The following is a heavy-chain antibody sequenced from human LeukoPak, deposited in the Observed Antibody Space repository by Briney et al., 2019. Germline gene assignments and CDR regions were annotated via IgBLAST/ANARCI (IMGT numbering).Heavy chain of an antibody. J-gene: IGHJ1*01. V-gene: IGHV4-39*01. CDR2: IYYSGRT. Sequence: SETLSLTCSVSGDSVSRSDSYWDWIRQPPGKGLEWIGTIYYSGRTYYSPSLKSRVTTSVDPSNNQFSLNLRSVTAAYTAVYYCARRRYYDGSGYLEWGQGTLLSVSS. CDR1: GDSVSRSDSY. D-gene: IGHD3-22*01. CDR3: ARRRYYDGSGYLE.